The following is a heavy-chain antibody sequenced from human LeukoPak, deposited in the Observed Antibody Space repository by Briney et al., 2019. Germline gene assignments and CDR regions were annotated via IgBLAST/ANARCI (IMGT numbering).Heavy chain of an antibody. V-gene: IGHV3-66*01. CDR3: ARVGGDSYGFVFDY. CDR1: GFTFSSNY. D-gene: IGHD5-18*01. Sequence: GGSLRLSCAASGFTFSSNYMSWVRQAPGQGLEWVSVIYSGGSTYYADSVKGRFTISRDNSKNTLYLQMNSLRAEDTAVYYCARVGGDSYGFVFDYWGQGTLVTVSS. CDR2: IYSGGST. J-gene: IGHJ4*02.